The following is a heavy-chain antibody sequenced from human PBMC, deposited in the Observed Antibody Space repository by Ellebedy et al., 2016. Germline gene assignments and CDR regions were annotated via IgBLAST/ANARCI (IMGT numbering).Heavy chain of an antibody. D-gene: IGHD6-19*01. V-gene: IGHV4-39*01. CDR3: ARHLQHSGWYIFDY. CDR1: GGSISSSSYY. CDR2: IYYSGST. Sequence: SETLSLTCTVSGGSISSSSYYWGWIRQPPGKGLEWIGSIYYSGSTYYNPSLKSRVTISVDTSKNQFSLKLSSVTAADTAVYYCARHLQHSGWYIFDYWGQGTLVTVSS. J-gene: IGHJ4*02.